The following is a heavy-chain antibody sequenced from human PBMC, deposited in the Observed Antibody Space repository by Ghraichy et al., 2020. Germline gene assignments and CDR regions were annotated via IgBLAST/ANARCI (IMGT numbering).Heavy chain of an antibody. V-gene: IGHV4-59*01. CDR2: IYYRGST. CDR3: ARGGAYSGRYG. D-gene: IGHD1-26*01. Sequence: SETLSLTCTVSGGSISSYYWSWIRQPPGKGLEWIGYIYYRGSTNYNPSLKSRVTISVETAKNQVSLKLSSVTAADTAVYYCARGGAYSGRYGWGQGTMVTVSS. CDR1: GGSISSYY. J-gene: IGHJ3*01.